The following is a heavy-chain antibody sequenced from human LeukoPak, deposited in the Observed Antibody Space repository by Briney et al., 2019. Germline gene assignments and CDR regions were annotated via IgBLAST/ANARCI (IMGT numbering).Heavy chain of an antibody. V-gene: IGHV3-23*01. CDR3: ATRITMIVVVISDDAEYFQH. J-gene: IGHJ1*01. CDR1: GFTFSSYA. Sequence: GGSLRLSCAASGFTFSSYAMSWVRQAPGKGLEWVSAISGSGGSTYYADSVKGRFTIPRDNSKNTLYLQMNSLRAEDTAVYYCATRITMIVVVISDDAEYFQHWGQGTLVTVSS. D-gene: IGHD3-22*01. CDR2: ISGSGGST.